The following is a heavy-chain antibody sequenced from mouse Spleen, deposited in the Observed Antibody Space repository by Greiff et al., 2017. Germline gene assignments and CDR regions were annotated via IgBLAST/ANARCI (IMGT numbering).Heavy chain of an antibody. D-gene: IGHD2-1*01. CDR2: ISYDGSN. CDR3: ARDVYGNYPYYAMDY. V-gene: IGHV3-6*01. CDR1: GYSITSGYY. J-gene: IGHJ4*01. Sequence: VQLKESGPGLVKPSQSLSLTCSVTGYSITSGYYWNWIRQFPGNKLEWMGYISYDGSNNYNPSLKNRISITRDTSKNQFFLKLNSVTTEDTATYYCARDVYGNYPYYAMDYWGQGTSVTVSS.